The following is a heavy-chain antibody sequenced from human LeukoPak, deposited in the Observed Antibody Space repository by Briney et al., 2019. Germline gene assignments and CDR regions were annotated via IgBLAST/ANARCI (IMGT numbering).Heavy chain of an antibody. CDR1: GYTFTSYG. CDR3: ARGYKPAYSSGWSIFDY. V-gene: IGHV1-18*01. Sequence: GASVKVSCKASGYTFTSYGISWVRQAPGQGLEWMGWISAHNGNTNYAQKLQGRVTMTTDTSTSTAYMELRSLRSDDTAVYYCARGYKPAYSSGWSIFDYWGQGPLVTVSS. J-gene: IGHJ4*02. D-gene: IGHD6-19*01. CDR2: ISAHNGNT.